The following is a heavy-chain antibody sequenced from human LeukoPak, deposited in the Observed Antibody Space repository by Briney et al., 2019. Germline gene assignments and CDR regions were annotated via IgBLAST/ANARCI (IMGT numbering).Heavy chain of an antibody. D-gene: IGHD3-22*01. CDR3: ARGPTLVVITNRYFDL. CDR2: IDYGGNT. CDR1: GGSISSGVYS. Sequence: SQTLSLTCAVSGGSISSGVYSWSWVRQPPGKGLEWIGYIDYGGNTYYNPSLKSRLTISLDTSNNQFSLKLSSVTAADTAVYYCARGPTLVVITNRYFDLWGRGTLVTVSS. J-gene: IGHJ2*01. V-gene: IGHV4-30-4*07.